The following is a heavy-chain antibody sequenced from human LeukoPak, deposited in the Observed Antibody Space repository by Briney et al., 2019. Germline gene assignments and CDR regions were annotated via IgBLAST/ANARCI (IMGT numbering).Heavy chain of an antibody. CDR1: GYTFTSYY. J-gene: IGHJ4*02. Sequence: ASVKVSCKASGYTFTSYYMHWARQAPGQGLEWMGIINPSGGSTSYAQKFQGRVTMTRDTSTSTVYMELSSLRSEDTAVYYCARALTGYPYFDYWGQGTLVTVSS. CDR3: ARALTGYPYFDY. CDR2: INPSGGST. V-gene: IGHV1-46*01. D-gene: IGHD3-9*01.